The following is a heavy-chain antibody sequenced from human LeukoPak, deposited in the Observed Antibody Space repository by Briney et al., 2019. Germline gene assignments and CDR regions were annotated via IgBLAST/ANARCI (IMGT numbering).Heavy chain of an antibody. CDR2: IYHRGNT. CDR3: VKKGYGTTGWFDP. CDR1: GGSISYYY. J-gene: IGHJ5*02. Sequence: PSETLSLTCTVSGGSISYYYWSWIRQPPGKGLEWIGYIYHRGNTNYNPSLKSRVTISVDTSKNQFSLKLTSVTAADTAFYYCVKKGYGTTGWFDPWGPGILVTVSS. V-gene: IGHV4-59*12. D-gene: IGHD1-1*01.